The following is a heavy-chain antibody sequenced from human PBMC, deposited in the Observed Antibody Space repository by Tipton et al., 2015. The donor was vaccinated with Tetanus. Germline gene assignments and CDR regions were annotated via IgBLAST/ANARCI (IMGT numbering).Heavy chain of an antibody. J-gene: IGHJ4*02. D-gene: IGHD3-22*01. V-gene: IGHV4-39*01. Sequence: LTCTVSGASISNSSSYWGWIRQSPGKGLEWIGNIYFSGSTYYNPSLKSRVTISVDTSKNQFSLRLNSVTAADTAVYYCAKLFRVRARGITMVVVVPPGYFDYWGQGTLVTVSS. CDR1: GASISNSSSY. CDR2: IYFSGST. CDR3: AKLFRVRARGITMVVVVPPGYFDY.